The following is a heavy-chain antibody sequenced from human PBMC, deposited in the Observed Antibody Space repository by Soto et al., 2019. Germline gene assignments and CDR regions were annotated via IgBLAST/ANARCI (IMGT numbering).Heavy chain of an antibody. V-gene: IGHV3-23*01. J-gene: IGHJ6*02. D-gene: IGHD5-12*01. CDR1: GFTFSSYA. Sequence: LRLSCAASGFTFSSYAMSWVRQAPGKGLEWVSAISGSGGSTYYADSVKGRFTISRDNSKNTLYLQMNSLRAEDTAVYYCAKDQKDSGNYYYYYGMDVWGQGXTVTVYS. CDR2: ISGSGGST. CDR3: AKDQKDSGNYYYYYGMDV.